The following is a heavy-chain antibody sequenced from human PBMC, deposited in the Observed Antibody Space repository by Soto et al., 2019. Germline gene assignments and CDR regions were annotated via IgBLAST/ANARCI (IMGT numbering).Heavy chain of an antibody. V-gene: IGHV4-59*06. J-gene: IGHJ3*02. D-gene: IGHD3-10*01. Sequence: SETLSLTCTVSGGSISGYYWSWIRQPPGKGLEWIGYIYYSGSTYYNPSLKSRVTISVDTSKNQFSLKLSSVTAADTAVYYCGRGSGAFDIWGQGTMVTVSS. CDR1: GGSISGYY. CDR3: GRGSGAFDI. CDR2: IYYSGST.